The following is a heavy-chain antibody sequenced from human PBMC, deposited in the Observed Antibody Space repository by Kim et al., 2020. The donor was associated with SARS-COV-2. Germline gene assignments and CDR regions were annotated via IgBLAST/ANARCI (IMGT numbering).Heavy chain of an antibody. D-gene: IGHD2-8*01. CDR1: GFTFSSYG. V-gene: IGHV3-33*01. J-gene: IGHJ6*02. CDR3: ARENGGEASQKLYYYYGMDV. CDR2: IWYDGSNK. Sequence: GGSLRLSCAASGFTFSSYGMHWVRQAPGKGLEWVAVIWYDGSNKYYADSVKGRFTISRDNSKNTLYLQMNSLRAEDTAVYYCARENGGEASQKLYYYYGMDVWGQGTTVTVSS.